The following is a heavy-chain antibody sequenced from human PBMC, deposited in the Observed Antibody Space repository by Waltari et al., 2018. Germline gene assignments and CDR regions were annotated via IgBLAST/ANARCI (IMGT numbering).Heavy chain of an antibody. CDR3: AGKPYGDYQDWFDP. J-gene: IGHJ5*02. Sequence: QVQLVESGGGVVQPGRSLRLSCAASGFTFSSYGMHWVRQAPGKGLEWVAVIWYDGSNKYYADSVKGRFTISRDNSKNTLYLQMNSLRAEDTAVYYCAGKPYGDYQDWFDPWGQGTLVTVSS. D-gene: IGHD4-17*01. CDR2: IWYDGSNK. CDR1: GFTFSSYG. V-gene: IGHV3-33*01.